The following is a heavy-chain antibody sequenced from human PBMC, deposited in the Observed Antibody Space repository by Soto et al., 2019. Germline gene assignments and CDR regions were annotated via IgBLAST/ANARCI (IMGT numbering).Heavy chain of an antibody. J-gene: IGHJ5*01. V-gene: IGHV3-23*01. CDR1: GFTFSSYA. Sequence: PGGSLRLSCAASGFTFSSYAMNWVRQAPGKGLEWVAGISGSGRNTDYADSMKGRLTISRDNSKSTLYLQINSLRVDDTAVYSCAKGMDTNGRRRFDSWGQGARVTVSS. CDR2: ISGSGRNT. CDR3: AKGMDTNGRRRFDS. D-gene: IGHD2-8*01.